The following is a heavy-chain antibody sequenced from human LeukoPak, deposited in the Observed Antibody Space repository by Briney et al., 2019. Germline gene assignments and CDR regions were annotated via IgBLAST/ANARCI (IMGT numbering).Heavy chain of an antibody. D-gene: IGHD2-15*01. CDR1: GGSISSGSYY. J-gene: IGHJ4*02. Sequence: SETLSLTCTVSGGSISSGSYYWSWIRQPAGKGLEWIGRIYTSGSTNYNPSLKSRVTISVDTSKNQFSLKLSSVTAADTAVYYCASSGRGSGLSKHIDYWGQGTLVTVSS. CDR3: ASSGRGSGLSKHIDY. CDR2: IYTSGST. V-gene: IGHV4-61*02.